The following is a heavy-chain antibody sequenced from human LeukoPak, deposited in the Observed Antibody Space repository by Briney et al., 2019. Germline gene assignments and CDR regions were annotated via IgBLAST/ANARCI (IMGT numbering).Heavy chain of an antibody. CDR2: ISGSGGTT. V-gene: IGHV3-23*01. J-gene: IGHJ4*02. Sequence: AGGSLRLSCAASGFTFSSYAMSWVRQAPGKGLEWVSGISGSGGTTYYADSVKGRFTISRDNSKNTYLQMNSLRAEDTAVYYCAKDDSVLWFGELLYRFDYWGQGTLVTVSS. CDR3: AKDDSVLWFGELLYRFDY. CDR1: GFTFSSYA. D-gene: IGHD3-10*01.